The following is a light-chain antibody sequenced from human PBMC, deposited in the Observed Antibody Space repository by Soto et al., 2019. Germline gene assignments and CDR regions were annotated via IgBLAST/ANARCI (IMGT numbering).Light chain of an antibody. Sequence: SHSLSTLSLYKGERATLSCRASQSVSSYLAWYQQKPGQAPRLLIYDASNRATGIPARFSGSGSGTDFTLTISSLEPEDFAVYYCQQRSNWHRRTFGQGARWIS. CDR1: QSVSSY. CDR2: DAS. CDR3: QQRSNWHRRT. V-gene: IGKV3-11*01. J-gene: IGKJ1*01.